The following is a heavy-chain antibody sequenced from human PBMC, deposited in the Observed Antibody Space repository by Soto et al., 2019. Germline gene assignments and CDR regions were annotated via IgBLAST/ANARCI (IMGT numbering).Heavy chain of an antibody. CDR3: ARGAVAEDYYGMDV. V-gene: IGHV3-11*06. D-gene: IGHD6-19*01. CDR1: GVTFSDYY. J-gene: IGHJ6*02. Sequence: GGSLRLSCAASGVTFSDYYMSWMRQAPGKGLEWVSYISSSSTYTNYADSVKGRFTISRDNAKNSLYLQLSSLRVEDTAVYYCARGAVAEDYYGMDVWGQGTTVTVSS. CDR2: ISSSSTYT.